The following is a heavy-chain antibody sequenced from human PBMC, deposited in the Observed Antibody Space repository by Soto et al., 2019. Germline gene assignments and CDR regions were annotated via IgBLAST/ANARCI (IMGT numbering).Heavy chain of an antibody. D-gene: IGHD2-2*01. V-gene: IGHV1-69*13. CDR1: GGTFSSYA. CDR3: ARDADYCSSTSCLNFDY. CDR2: IIPIFGTA. J-gene: IGHJ4*02. Sequence: SVKVSCKASGGTFSSYAISWVRQAPGQGLEWMGGIIPIFGTANYAQKFQGRVTITADESTSTAYMELSSLRSEDTAVYYCARDADYCSSTSCLNFDYWGQGTLVTVSS.